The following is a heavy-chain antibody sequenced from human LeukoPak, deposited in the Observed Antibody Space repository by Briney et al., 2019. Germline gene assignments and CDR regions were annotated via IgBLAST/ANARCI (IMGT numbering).Heavy chain of an antibody. Sequence: SQTLSLTCAISGDSVSSKSAAWNWIRQSPSRGLEWLGRTYYRSKWYNDYAVSVKSRITINPDTSKNQVSLQLRSVTPEDTAIYYCARDRGAAEGAFSDAYDFWGQGTMVTVSS. V-gene: IGHV6-1*01. CDR3: ARDRGAAEGAFSDAYDF. CDR2: TYYRSKWYN. J-gene: IGHJ3*01. D-gene: IGHD1-26*01. CDR1: GDSVSSKSAA.